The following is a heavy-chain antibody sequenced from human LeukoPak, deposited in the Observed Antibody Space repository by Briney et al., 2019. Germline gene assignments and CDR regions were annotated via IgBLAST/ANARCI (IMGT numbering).Heavy chain of an antibody. CDR3: ARDRWSSHPDY. V-gene: IGHV3-33*08. CDR1: GFTFSSYS. CDR2: IWYDGSNK. Sequence: GGSLRLSCAASGFTFSSYSMNWVRQAPGKGLEWVAVIWYDGSNKYYADSVKGRFTISRDNSKNTLYLQMNSLRAEDTAVYYCARDRWSSHPDYWGQGTLVTVSS. J-gene: IGHJ4*02. D-gene: IGHD6-13*01.